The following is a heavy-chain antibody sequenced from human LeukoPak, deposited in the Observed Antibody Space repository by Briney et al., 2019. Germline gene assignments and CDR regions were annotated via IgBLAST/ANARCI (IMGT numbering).Heavy chain of an antibody. D-gene: IGHD6-19*01. CDR1: GFTFDDYA. J-gene: IGHJ4*02. V-gene: IGHV3-9*01. Sequence: GRSLRLSCAASGFTFDDYAMHWVRQAPGKGLEGVSGISWNSGSIGYADSVKGRFTISRDNAKNSLYLQMNSLRAEDTALYYCAKDMFTVAGTPVDYWGQGTLVTVSS. CDR3: AKDMFTVAGTPVDY. CDR2: ISWNSGSI.